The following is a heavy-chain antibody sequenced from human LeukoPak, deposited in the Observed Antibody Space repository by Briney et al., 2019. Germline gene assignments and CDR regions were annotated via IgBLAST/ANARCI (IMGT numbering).Heavy chain of an antibody. D-gene: IGHD1-26*01. CDR3: ARDKVGARYYFDY. V-gene: IGHV3-30*03. Sequence: GRSLRLSCAGSGFTFSHYGMHWVRQAPGKGLEWVAFISYHGTKKDYADSVKGRFTISRDNSNNVLYLRLSSLRAEDTALYYCARDKVGARYYFDYWGQGTLVTVSS. CDR1: GFTFSHYG. J-gene: IGHJ4*02. CDR2: ISYHGTKK.